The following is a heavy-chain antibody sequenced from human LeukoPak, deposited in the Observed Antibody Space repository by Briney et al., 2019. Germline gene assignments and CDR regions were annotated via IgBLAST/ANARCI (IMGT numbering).Heavy chain of an antibody. Sequence: ASVKVSCKASGYTFTGYYMHWVRQAPGQGLEWMGWINPNNGNTNYAQKFQGRLTLTTETSTTTAYMELTSLRSDDTAVYYCARGENYGDWWGQGTLVTVSS. V-gene: IGHV1-18*04. CDR1: GYTFTGYY. CDR2: INPNNGNT. D-gene: IGHD1-26*01. CDR3: ARGENYGDW. J-gene: IGHJ4*02.